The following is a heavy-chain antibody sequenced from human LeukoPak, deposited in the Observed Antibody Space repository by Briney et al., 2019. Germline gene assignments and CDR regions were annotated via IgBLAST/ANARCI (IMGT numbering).Heavy chain of an antibody. CDR3: ASFRTGYSYYFDY. J-gene: IGHJ4*02. D-gene: IGHD3/OR15-3a*01. CDR2: INQDGSVK. CDR1: GFTYNSFW. V-gene: IGHV3-7*02. Sequence: GGSLRLSCAATGFTYNSFWMSWVRQAPGKGLEWVANINQDGSVKNYVDSVKGRFTISRDNAKNSLYLQMSSLRAEDTAVYYCASFRTGYSYYFDYWGQGILVTVSS.